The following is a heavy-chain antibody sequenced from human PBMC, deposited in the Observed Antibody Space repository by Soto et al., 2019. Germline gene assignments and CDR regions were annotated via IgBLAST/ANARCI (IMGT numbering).Heavy chain of an antibody. CDR1: GFTFSSYA. Sequence: GGSLRLSCAASGFTFSSYAMSWVRQAPGKGLEWVSAISGSGGSTYYADSVKGRFTISRDNSKNTLYLQMNSLGAEDTAVYYCAKDYGDYQGFFDYWGQGTLVTVSS. D-gene: IGHD4-17*01. CDR3: AKDYGDYQGFFDY. CDR2: ISGSGGST. V-gene: IGHV3-23*01. J-gene: IGHJ4*02.